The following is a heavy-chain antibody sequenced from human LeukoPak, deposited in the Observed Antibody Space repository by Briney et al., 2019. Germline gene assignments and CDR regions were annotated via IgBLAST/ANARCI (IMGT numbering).Heavy chain of an antibody. Sequence: SGGSLRLSCAASGFTFSSYGMHWVRQAPGKGLEWVSAISGSGGSTYYADSVKGRFTISRDNSKNTLYLQMNSLRAEDTAVYYCAKAHDFWSGYYDYWGQGTLVTVSS. CDR3: AKAHDFWSGYYDY. J-gene: IGHJ4*02. CDR2: ISGSGGST. V-gene: IGHV3-23*01. CDR1: GFTFSSYG. D-gene: IGHD3-3*01.